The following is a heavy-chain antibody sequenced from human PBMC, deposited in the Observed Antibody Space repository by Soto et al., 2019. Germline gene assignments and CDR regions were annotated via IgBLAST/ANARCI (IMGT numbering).Heavy chain of an antibody. V-gene: IGHV4-39*07. J-gene: IGHJ4*02. CDR3: ARLPYDCSGGSCYGENGFDY. CDR2: IYSSGST. Sequence: SQSLTLTRLVTAEPITHSSCSWAWNRQPARNRQMWIGSIYSSGSTYYNPSLKSRVTISVDTSKNQFSLKLSSVTAADTAVYYCARLPYDCSGGSCYGENGFDYWGQGTLVTVSS. D-gene: IGHD2-15*01. CDR1: AEPITHSSCS.